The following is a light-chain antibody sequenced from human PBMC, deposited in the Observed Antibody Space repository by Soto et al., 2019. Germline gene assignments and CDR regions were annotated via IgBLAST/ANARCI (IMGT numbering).Light chain of an antibody. CDR2: EVS. Sequence: QSVLTQPASVSGSPGQSITISCTGTSSDVGGYNYVSWYQQHPGKAPKLMIYEVSNRPSGVSNRFSGSKSANTASLTISGLQAEDEGDYFCSSYGSTSTRYVFGTGTKFTVL. CDR3: SSYGSTSTRYV. V-gene: IGLV2-14*01. J-gene: IGLJ1*01. CDR1: SSDVGGYNY.